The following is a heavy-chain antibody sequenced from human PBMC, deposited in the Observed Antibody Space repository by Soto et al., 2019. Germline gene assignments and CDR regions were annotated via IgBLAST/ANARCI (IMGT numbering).Heavy chain of an antibody. V-gene: IGHV4-39*01. Sequence: QLQLQESGPGLVKPWETLSLTCTVSGGSISSSSSYWGWIRQPPGKGLEWIGTIDYSGSTHYNPSLKSRLTVSVDTSKNQFSLKLSSVTAADTAVYYCATIAAAGHSDYWGQGTLVTVSS. CDR3: ATIAAAGHSDY. J-gene: IGHJ4*02. D-gene: IGHD6-13*01. CDR1: GGSISSSSSY. CDR2: IDYSGST.